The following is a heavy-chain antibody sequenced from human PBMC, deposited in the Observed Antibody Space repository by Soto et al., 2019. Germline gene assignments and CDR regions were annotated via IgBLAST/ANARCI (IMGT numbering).Heavy chain of an antibody. V-gene: IGHV2-5*02. CDR2: IYWDDDK. D-gene: IGHD5-18*01. CDR1: GFSLSTSGVG. Sequence: GSGPTLVNPTQTLTLTCTFSGFSLSTSGVGVGWIRQPPGKALEWLALIYWDDDKRYSPSLKSRLTITKGTSKSQVVLTLTDLDPVDTATYYCALSPPGSYGFDYWGQGTLVTVSS. J-gene: IGHJ4*02. CDR3: ALSPPGSYGFDY.